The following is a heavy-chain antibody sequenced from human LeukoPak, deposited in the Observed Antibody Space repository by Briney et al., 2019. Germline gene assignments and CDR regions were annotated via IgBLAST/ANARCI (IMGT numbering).Heavy chain of an antibody. CDR2: IYYSGST. D-gene: IGHD4-17*01. CDR3: ARVSTSYGDYHLAFGY. Sequence: SETLSLTCTVSGGSISSYYWSWIRQPPGKGLEWIGYIYYSGSTNYNPSLKSRVTISVDTSKNQFSLKLSSVTAADTAVYYCARVSTSYGDYHLAFGYWGQGTLVTVSS. J-gene: IGHJ4*02. CDR1: GGSISSYY. V-gene: IGHV4-59*08.